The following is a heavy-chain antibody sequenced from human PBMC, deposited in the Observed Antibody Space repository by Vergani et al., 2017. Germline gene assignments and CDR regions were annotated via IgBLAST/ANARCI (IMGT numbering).Heavy chain of an antibody. V-gene: IGHV5-51*01. D-gene: IGHD3-22*01. J-gene: IGHJ4*02. CDR2: IHPADSDT. CDR1: GYSFTNDW. CDR3: ARLYGRDSSGSKYFDY. Sequence: EVQLVQSGAEVKKPGASLKISCPISGYSFTNDWIGWVRQMPGKGLVWLGIIHPADSDTRYSPSFQGQGTISVDKSISTAYLQRSSLRASDSAMYYCARLYGRDSSGSKYFDYWGQGTLVTVSS.